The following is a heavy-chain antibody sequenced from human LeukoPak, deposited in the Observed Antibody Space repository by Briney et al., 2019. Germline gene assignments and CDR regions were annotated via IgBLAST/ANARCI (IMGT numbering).Heavy chain of an antibody. D-gene: IGHD6-19*01. CDR1: GFTFSTYG. CDR2: IWYDGSNK. CDR3: AREKVVGHIAVGGFDY. J-gene: IGHJ4*02. V-gene: IGHV3-33*01. Sequence: GGSLRLSCAASGFTFSTYGMHWVRKAPGKGLELVAVIWYDGSNKYYADSVKGRFTISRDNSKNKLYLQMNSLRAEDTAVYYCAREKVVGHIAVGGFDYWGQGTLVTVS.